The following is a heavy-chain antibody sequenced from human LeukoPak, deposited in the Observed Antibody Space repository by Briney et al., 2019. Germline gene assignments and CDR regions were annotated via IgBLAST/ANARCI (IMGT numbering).Heavy chain of an antibody. V-gene: IGHV1-2*06. D-gene: IGHD3-16*02. CDR1: GYTFTGYY. CDR2: INPNSGGT. CDR3: ARDYYDYVWGSYRYGMDV. J-gene: IGHJ6*02. Sequence: ASVKVSCKASGYTFTGYYMHWVRQAPGQGLEWMGRINPNSGGTNYAQKFQGRVTMTRDTSISTAYMELSRLRSDDTAVYYCARDYYDYVWGSYRYGMDVWGQGTTVTVSS.